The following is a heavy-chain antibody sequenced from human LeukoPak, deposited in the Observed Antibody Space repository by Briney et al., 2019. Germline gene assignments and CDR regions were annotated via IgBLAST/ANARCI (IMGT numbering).Heavy chain of an antibody. J-gene: IGHJ4*02. D-gene: IGHD3-10*01. Sequence: GGSLRLSCAASGFTFSSYWMHWVRQAPGKGLEWVSGINWNGGSTGYADSVKGRFTISRDNAKNSLYLQMNSLRAEDTALYYCARESYYYGSGSLDYWGQGTLVTVSS. CDR3: ARESYYYGSGSLDY. CDR1: GFTFSSYW. V-gene: IGHV3-20*04. CDR2: INWNGGST.